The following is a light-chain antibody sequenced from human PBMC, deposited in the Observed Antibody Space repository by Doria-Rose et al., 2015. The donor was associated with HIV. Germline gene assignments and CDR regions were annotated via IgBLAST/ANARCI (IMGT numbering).Light chain of an antibody. J-gene: IGKJ1*01. CDR1: QDISNY. CDR2: AAS. CDR3: QQYYSYPPT. Sequence: ATRMTQSPSSLSASTGDRVTITCRASQDISNYLAWYQQKPGKAPKLLIYAASTLQSGVPSRFSGSGSETDFTLTISYLQSEDFATYYCQQYYSYPPTFGQGTKVEVK. V-gene: IGKV1-8*01.